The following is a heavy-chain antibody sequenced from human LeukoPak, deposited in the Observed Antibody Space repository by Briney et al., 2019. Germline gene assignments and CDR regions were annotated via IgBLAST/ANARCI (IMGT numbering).Heavy chain of an antibody. J-gene: IGHJ4*02. CDR1: GFTFSSYW. V-gene: IGHV3-7*03. D-gene: IGHD2-2*01. CDR3: ARDRGYCSSTSCYYFDY. Sequence: PGGSLRLSCAASGFTFSSYWMSWVRPAPGKGLEWVANIKQDGSEKYYVDSVKGRFTISRDNAKNSLYLQMNSLRAEDTAVYYCARDRGYCSSTSCYYFDYWGQGTLVTVSS. CDR2: IKQDGSEK.